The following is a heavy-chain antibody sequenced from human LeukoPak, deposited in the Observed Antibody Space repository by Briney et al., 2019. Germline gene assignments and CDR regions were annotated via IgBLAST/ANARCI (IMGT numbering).Heavy chain of an antibody. D-gene: IGHD2-21*01. J-gene: IGHJ5*01. CDR2: ISGTGGAT. CDR1: GVSFGNYS. CDR3: VKDPRDTYGTNWFVS. Sequence: AGSLRLSCVASGVSFGNYSMSWVRQAPGKGLQWVSEISGTGGATWYAGFARDRFTISRDNSKKTLYLQMSGLRVEDTAMYYCVKDPRDTYGTNWFVSWGQGTLLIVSS. V-gene: IGHV3-23*01.